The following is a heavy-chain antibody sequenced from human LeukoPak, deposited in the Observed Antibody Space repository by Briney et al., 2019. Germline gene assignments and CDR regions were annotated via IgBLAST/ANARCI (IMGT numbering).Heavy chain of an antibody. CDR3: AREKSPERKTWLQLGAFDV. J-gene: IGHJ3*01. Sequence: SETLSLTCTVSGGSISSGSYYWSWIRQPAGKGLEWIGRIYTSGSTNYNPSLKSRVTISVDTSKNQFSLKLSSVTAADTAVYYCAREKSPERKTWLQLGAFDVWGQGTVVTVSS. CDR2: IYTSGST. CDR1: GGSISSGSYY. V-gene: IGHV4-61*02. D-gene: IGHD5-24*01.